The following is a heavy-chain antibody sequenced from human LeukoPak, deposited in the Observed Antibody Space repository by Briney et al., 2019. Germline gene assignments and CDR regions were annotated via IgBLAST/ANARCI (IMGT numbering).Heavy chain of an antibody. D-gene: IGHD3-10*01. J-gene: IGHJ6*02. CDR1: GITFSNYA. Sequence: PGGSLRLSCTAPGITFSNYAMHWVRQAPGEGLEWVTVISNDGSVKYYADSVKGRFTISRDNSKNTLYLQMNSLRAEDTAVYFCAKVGGSGTSYYYFGMDVWGQETTVTVSS. V-gene: IGHV3-30*04. CDR2: ISNDGSVK. CDR3: AKVGGSGTSYYYFGMDV.